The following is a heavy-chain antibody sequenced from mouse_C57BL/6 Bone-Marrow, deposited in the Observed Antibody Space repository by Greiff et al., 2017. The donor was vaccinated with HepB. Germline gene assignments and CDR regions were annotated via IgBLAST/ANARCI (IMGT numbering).Heavy chain of an antibody. D-gene: IGHD1-1*01. J-gene: IGHJ3*01. CDR2: INPRSGNT. CDR3: ASRGLYYPQWGFAY. Sequence: VMLQQSGAELARPGASVKLSCKASGYTFTSYGISWVKQRTGQGLGWIGEINPRSGNTYYNEKFKGKATLTADKSSSTAYMELRSLTSEDSAVYFCASRGLYYPQWGFAYWGQGTLVTVSA. CDR1: GYTFTSYG. V-gene: IGHV1-81*01.